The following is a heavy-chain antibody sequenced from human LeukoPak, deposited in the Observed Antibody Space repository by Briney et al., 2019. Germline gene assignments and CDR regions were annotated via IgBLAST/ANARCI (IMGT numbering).Heavy chain of an antibody. J-gene: IGHJ3*02. CDR2: ISSSSSYI. V-gene: IGHV3-21*01. CDR3: ARDDDCSGGSCYSGAFDI. Sequence: GGSLRLSCAASGFTFSSYSMNWVRQAPGKGLEWVSSISSSSSYIYYADSVKGRFTISRDNAKNSLYLQMNSLRAEDPAVYYCARDDDCSGGSCYSGAFDIWGKGQWSPSLQ. CDR1: GFTFSSYS. D-gene: IGHD2-15*01.